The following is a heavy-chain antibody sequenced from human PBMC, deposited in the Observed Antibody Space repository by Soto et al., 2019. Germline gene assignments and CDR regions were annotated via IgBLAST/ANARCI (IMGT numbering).Heavy chain of an antibody. CDR1: GFTFGDYA. D-gene: IGHD3-3*01. CDR2: IRSKAYGGTT. Sequence: GGSLRLSCTASGFTFGDYAMSWVRQAPGKGLEWVGFIRSKAYGGTTEYAASVKGRFTISRDDSKSIAYLQMNSLKTEDTAVYYCTSNDFSYYYYGMDVWGQGTTVTV. V-gene: IGHV3-49*04. CDR3: TSNDFSYYYYGMDV. J-gene: IGHJ6*02.